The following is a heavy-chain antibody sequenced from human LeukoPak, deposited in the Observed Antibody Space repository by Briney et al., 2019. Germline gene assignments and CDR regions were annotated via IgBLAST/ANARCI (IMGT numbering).Heavy chain of an antibody. Sequence: GGSLRLSCAASGFTFNTYTMNWVRQAPGKGLEWVSSIRSGTSYSIYYADSVRGRFTISRDNSNNSLYLQMNSLRAEDTAVYYCARDTPMTTVPDYYMDVWGKGTTVTVSS. D-gene: IGHD4-11*01. CDR1: GFTFNTYT. J-gene: IGHJ6*03. CDR2: IRSGTSYSI. V-gene: IGHV3-21*01. CDR3: ARDTPMTTVPDYYMDV.